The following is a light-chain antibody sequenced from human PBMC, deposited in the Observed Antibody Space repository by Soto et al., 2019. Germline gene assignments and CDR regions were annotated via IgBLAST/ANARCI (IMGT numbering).Light chain of an antibody. J-gene: IGKJ1*01. CDR2: DAS. V-gene: IGKV3-11*01. CDR3: QQRSNLWT. Sequence: EIVMTQSPATLSVSPGERATLSCRASQSISGNLAWYQQKPGQAPRLLIYDASNRATGIPARFSGSGSGTDFTLTISSLEPEDFAVYYCQQRSNLWTFGQGTKVDIK. CDR1: QSISGN.